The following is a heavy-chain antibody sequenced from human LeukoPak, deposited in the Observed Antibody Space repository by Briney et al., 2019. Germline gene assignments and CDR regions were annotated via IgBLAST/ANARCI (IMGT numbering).Heavy chain of an antibody. D-gene: IGHD2-2*01. Sequence: GGSLRLSCAASGFTVSSNYMSWVRQAPGKGLEWVSVIYSGGSTYYADSVKGRFTIPRDNSKNTLYLQMNSLRAEDTAVYYCAKDLPPAAIPPRPAFDIWGQGTMVTVSS. CDR2: IYSGGST. V-gene: IGHV3-66*01. CDR1: GFTVSSNY. CDR3: AKDLPPAAIPPRPAFDI. J-gene: IGHJ3*02.